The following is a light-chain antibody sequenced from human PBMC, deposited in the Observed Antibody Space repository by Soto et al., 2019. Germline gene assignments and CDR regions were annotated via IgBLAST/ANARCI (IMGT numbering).Light chain of an antibody. J-gene: IGLJ2*01. Sequence: QSVLTQPASVSGSPGQSITISCTRTSSDVGGYNYVSWYQQHPGKAPKLMIYDVSNRPSGVSNRFSGSKSGNTASLTISGIQAEDEADYYCRSYTSSRTLVFGGGPMLTVL. V-gene: IGLV2-14*01. CDR2: DVS. CDR1: SSDVGGYNY. CDR3: RSYTSSRTLV.